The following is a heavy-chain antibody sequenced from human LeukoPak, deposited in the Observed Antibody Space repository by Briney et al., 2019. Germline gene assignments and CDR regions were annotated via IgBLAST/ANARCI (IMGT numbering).Heavy chain of an antibody. V-gene: IGHV5-51*01. CDR1: GYSFTNYW. J-gene: IGHJ4*02. CDR2: IYPGDSDT. CDR3: ARLEYDYSNSHTFDY. Sequence: GESLKISRKGSGYSFTNYWVGWVRQMPGKGLEWMGIIYPGDSDTRYSPSFQGQVTISADKSISTAYLQWSSLKASDTAMYYCARLEYDYSNSHTFDYWGQGTLVTVSS. D-gene: IGHD4-11*01.